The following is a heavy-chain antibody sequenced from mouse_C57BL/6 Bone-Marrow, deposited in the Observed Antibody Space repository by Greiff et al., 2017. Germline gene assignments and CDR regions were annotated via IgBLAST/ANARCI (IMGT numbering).Heavy chain of an antibody. CDR2: IYPGDGDT. V-gene: IGHV1-80*01. D-gene: IGHD2-5*01. Sequence: QVQLKESGAELVKPGASVKISCKASGYAFSSYWMNWVKQRPGKGLEWIGQIYPGDGDTNYNGKFKGKATLTADQSSSTAYMQLSSLTSEDSAVYFCASEGTYSNYLVAYWGQGTLVTVSA. CDR1: GYAFSSYW. J-gene: IGHJ3*01. CDR3: ASEGTYSNYLVAY.